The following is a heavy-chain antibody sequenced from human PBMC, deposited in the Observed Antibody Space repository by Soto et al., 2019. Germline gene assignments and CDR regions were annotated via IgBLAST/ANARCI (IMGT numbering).Heavy chain of an antibody. D-gene: IGHD2-15*01. CDR1: GDSVSSNSAA. CDR3: ARDGNCSGGSCHSRPADDAFDI. CDR2: TYYRSKWYN. J-gene: IGHJ3*02. V-gene: IGHV6-1*01. Sequence: PSQTLSLTCAISGDSVSSNSAAWNWIRQSPSRGLEWLGRTYYRSKWYNDYAVSVKSRITINPDTSKNQFSLQLNSVTPEDTAVYYCARDGNCSGGSCHSRPADDAFDIWGQGTMVTVSS.